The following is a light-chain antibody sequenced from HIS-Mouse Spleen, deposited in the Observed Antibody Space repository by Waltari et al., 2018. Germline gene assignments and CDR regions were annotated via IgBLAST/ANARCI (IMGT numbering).Light chain of an antibody. J-gene: IGLJ2*01. Sequence: SYELTQPPSVSVSPGQTARITCSGDALPKQYAYWYQQKPDQAPVLVIYKDSERPSGIPERFSGSSSGTTVTLTISGVQAEDEADYYCQSADSSGTYHVVFGGGTKLTVL. CDR2: KDS. CDR3: QSADSSGTYHVV. CDR1: ALPKQY. V-gene: IGLV3-25*03.